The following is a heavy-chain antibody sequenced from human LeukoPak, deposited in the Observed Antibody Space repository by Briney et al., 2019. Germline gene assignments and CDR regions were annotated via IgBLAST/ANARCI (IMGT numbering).Heavy chain of an antibody. CDR1: GGSISSYY. V-gene: IGHV4-59*01. CDR3: PRVQYYYGSGSYLSPQYYMDV. Sequence: SETLSLTCTVSGGSISSYYWSWIRQPPGKGLEWIGYIYYSGSTNYNPSLKSRVTISVDTSKNQFSLKLSSVTAADTAVYYCPRVQYYYGSGSYLSPQYYMDVWGKGTTVTVSS. CDR2: IYYSGST. D-gene: IGHD3-10*01. J-gene: IGHJ6*03.